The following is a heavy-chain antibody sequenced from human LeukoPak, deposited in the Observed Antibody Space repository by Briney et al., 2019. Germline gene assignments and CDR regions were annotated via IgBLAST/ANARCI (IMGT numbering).Heavy chain of an antibody. Sequence: SETLSLTCTVSGGSISSSSYYWGWIRQPPGKGLEWIGSIYYSGRTYYNPSLKSRVTISVDTSKNQFSLKLSSVTAADTAVYYCARGRRYSYGFGAPTIDYWGQGTLVTVSS. CDR3: ARGRRYSYGFGAPTIDY. V-gene: IGHV4-39*01. J-gene: IGHJ4*02. CDR2: IYYSGRT. CDR1: GGSISSSSYY. D-gene: IGHD5-18*01.